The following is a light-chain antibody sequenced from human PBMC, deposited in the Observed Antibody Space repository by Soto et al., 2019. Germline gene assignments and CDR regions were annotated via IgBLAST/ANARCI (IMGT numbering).Light chain of an antibody. CDR2: GAS. V-gene: IGKV3-15*01. CDR1: QSVSSN. CDR3: QQYNDWPPA. J-gene: IGKJ4*01. Sequence: EILMTQSPATLSASQGERATLSCRASQSVSSNLAWHQQKPGQAPRLLIYGASTRATGIPARFSGSGSGTEFTLTISSLQSEDFAAYYCQQYNDWPPAFGRGTKV.